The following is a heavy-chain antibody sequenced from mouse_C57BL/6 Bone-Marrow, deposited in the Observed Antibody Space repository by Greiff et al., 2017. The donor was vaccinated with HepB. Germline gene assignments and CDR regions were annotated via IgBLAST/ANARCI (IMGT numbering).Heavy chain of an antibody. Sequence: EVKLQESGPGLAKPSQTLSLTCSVTGYSITSDYWNWIRKFPGNKLEYMGYISYSGSTYYNPSLKSRISITRDTSKNQYYLQLNSVTTEDTATYYCARYSPIYYDLLYAMDYWGQGTSVTVSS. V-gene: IGHV3-8*01. CDR1: GYSITSDY. CDR3: ARYSPIYYDLLYAMDY. D-gene: IGHD2-4*01. CDR2: ISYSGST. J-gene: IGHJ4*01.